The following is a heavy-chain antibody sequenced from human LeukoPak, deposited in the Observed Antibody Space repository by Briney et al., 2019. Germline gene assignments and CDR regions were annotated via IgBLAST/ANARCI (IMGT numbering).Heavy chain of an antibody. CDR1: GFTFSSYG. J-gene: IGHJ6*03. CDR2: IRYDGSNK. Sequence: GGSLRLSCAASGFTFSSYGMHWVRQAPGKGLEWVAFIRYDGSNKYYADPVKGRFTISRDNSKNTLYMQMNSLRAEDTAVYYWAKDQRGSSWIHYYYYYMDVWGKGTTGTVSS. V-gene: IGHV3-30*02. D-gene: IGHD6-13*01. CDR3: AKDQRGSSWIHYYYYYMDV.